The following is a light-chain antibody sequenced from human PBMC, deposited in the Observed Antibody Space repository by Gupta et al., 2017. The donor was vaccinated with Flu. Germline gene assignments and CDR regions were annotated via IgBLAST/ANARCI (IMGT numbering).Light chain of an antibody. V-gene: IGKV1-39*01. CDR3: QQRYSTPIT. J-gene: IGKJ3*01. CDR1: QSISSY. Sequence: DIQMTQSPSSLSASVGDRVTITCRASQSISSYLNWYQQKPGKAPKLLIYAASRLQSGVPSRFSGSGSGTXFTLTIXRRQPEDFATYYCQQRYSTPITFGXGTKVDIK. CDR2: AAS.